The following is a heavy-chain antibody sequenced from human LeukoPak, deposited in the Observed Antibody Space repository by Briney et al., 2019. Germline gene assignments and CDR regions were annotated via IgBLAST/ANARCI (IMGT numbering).Heavy chain of an antibody. Sequence: SVKVSCKASGGTFSSYAISWVRQAPGQGLEWMGGIIPIFGTANYAQKFQGRVTITADESTSTAYMELSRLRSEDTAVYYCARGKIYCSGGSCYPPGGFDHWGQGTLVTVSS. J-gene: IGHJ4*02. CDR3: ARGKIYCSGGSCYPPGGFDH. CDR1: GGTFSSYA. V-gene: IGHV1-69*13. D-gene: IGHD2-15*01. CDR2: IIPIFGTA.